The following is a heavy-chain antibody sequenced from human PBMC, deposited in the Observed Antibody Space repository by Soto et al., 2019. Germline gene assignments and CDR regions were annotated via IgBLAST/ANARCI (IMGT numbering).Heavy chain of an antibody. CDR2: ISGYNGKT. Sequence: ASVKVSCKASGYSFTRYGISWVRQAPGQGLEWMGWISGYNGKTKYAQKLQGRVSMTTDTSTSTAYMELRSLGSEDTAVYYCARGPADSYSCGSCFDPWGQGTLVTVAS. V-gene: IGHV1-18*01. CDR1: GYSFTRYG. CDR3: ARGPADSYSCGSCFDP. D-gene: IGHD4-4*01. J-gene: IGHJ5*02.